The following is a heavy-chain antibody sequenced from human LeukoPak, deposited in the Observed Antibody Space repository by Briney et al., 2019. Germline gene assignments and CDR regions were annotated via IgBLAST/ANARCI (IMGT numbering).Heavy chain of an antibody. CDR2: INPNSGGT. CDR3: ARDRSNWGGPPQDY. Sequence: ASVKVSCKASGYTFTGYYMHWVRQAPGQGLEWMGWINPNSGGTNYAQKFQGRVTMTRDTSISTAYMELSRLRSDDTAVYYCARDRSNWGGPPQDYWGQGTLVTVSS. D-gene: IGHD7-27*01. CDR1: GYTFTGYY. J-gene: IGHJ4*02. V-gene: IGHV1-2*02.